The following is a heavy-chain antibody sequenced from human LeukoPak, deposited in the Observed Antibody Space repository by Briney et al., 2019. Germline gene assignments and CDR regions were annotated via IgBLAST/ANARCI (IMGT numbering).Heavy chain of an antibody. CDR1: GFTFSSYG. CDR2: IWYDGSNK. V-gene: IGHV3-33*01. D-gene: IGHD6-19*01. Sequence: PGGSLRLSCAASGFTFSSYGMHWVRQAPGKGLEWVAVIWYDGSNKYYADSVKGRFTISRDNSKNTLYLQMNSLRAEDTAVYYCTRGYGYSSGSFDYWGQGTLVTVPS. J-gene: IGHJ4*02. CDR3: TRGYGYSSGSFDY.